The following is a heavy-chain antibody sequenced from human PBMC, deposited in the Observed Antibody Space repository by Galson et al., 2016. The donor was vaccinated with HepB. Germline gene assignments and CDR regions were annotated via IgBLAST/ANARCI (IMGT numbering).Heavy chain of an antibody. D-gene: IGHD2-21*01. CDR3: ARSQTTLLGSFDY. CDR1: GFSLNTIRVG. J-gene: IGHJ4*02. Sequence: PALVKPTQTLTLTCTFSGFSLNTIRVGVGWIRQPPGKALEWLALIYWDDDKRYNPSLRSRLTITKDTSKNQVVLTMTNIDPVDTATYYCARSQTTLLGSFDYWGQGALVTVSS. V-gene: IGHV2-5*02. CDR2: IYWDDDK.